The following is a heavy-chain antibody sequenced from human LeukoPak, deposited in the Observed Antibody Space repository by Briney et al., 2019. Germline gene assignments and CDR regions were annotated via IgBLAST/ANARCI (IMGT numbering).Heavy chain of an antibody. D-gene: IGHD2-2*01. CDR3: AKVALWSYCRSTSCYLDP. Sequence: GGSLRLSCEFSGFTFSTYAMNWVRQAPGKGLEWISYISGSSSGSTSIIHYADSVKGRFTISRDNSKNTLYLQMNSLRAEDTAVYYCAKVALWSYCRSTSCYLDPWGQGTLVTVSS. CDR2: ISGSSSGSTSII. J-gene: IGHJ5*02. CDR1: GFTFSTYA. V-gene: IGHV3-23*01.